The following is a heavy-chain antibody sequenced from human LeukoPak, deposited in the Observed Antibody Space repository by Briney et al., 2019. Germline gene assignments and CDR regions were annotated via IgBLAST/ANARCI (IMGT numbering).Heavy chain of an antibody. Sequence: GGSLRPSCAASGFTFSSYSMNWVRQAPGKGLEWVSSISSSSSYIYYADSVKGRFTISRDNAKNSLYLQMNSLRAEDTAVYYCAREGYYYGSGSYYNVLDYWGQGTLVTVSS. CDR3: AREGYYYGSGSYYNVLDY. CDR2: ISSSSSYI. CDR1: GFTFSSYS. V-gene: IGHV3-21*01. D-gene: IGHD3-10*01. J-gene: IGHJ4*02.